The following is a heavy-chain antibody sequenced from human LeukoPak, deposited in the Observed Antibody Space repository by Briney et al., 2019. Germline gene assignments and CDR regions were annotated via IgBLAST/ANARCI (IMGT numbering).Heavy chain of an antibody. J-gene: IGHJ5*02. CDR1: GCSFDGHA. D-gene: IGHD6-13*01. CDR2: ISGDGGIT. Sequence: GGSLRLSCAASGCSFDGHAVHWVRQAPGKGLEWISIISGDGGITDYAASVRGRLTISRDNSINSVYLQMNSLTAEDTALYYYVKEARLVQGWFDPWGQGTLVTVSS. CDR3: VKEARLVQGWFDP. V-gene: IGHV3-43*02.